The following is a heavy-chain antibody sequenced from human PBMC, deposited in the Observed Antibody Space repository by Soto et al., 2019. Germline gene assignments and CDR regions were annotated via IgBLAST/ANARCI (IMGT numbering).Heavy chain of an antibody. V-gene: IGHV1-2*02. J-gene: IGHJ6*02. D-gene: IGHD6-13*01. CDR2: INPNSGGT. CDR3: ARELAYSSSRHGYYYFGMAV. CDR1: GYTFTGYY. Sequence: AAAKVSCKAAGYTFTGYYIHWVRQAPGQGLEWMGGINPNSGGTSYAQKVEGMVSMTRDTSISTAYMELSTLSSDDTAVYYCARELAYSSSRHGYYYFGMAVWGQGTTVTVSS.